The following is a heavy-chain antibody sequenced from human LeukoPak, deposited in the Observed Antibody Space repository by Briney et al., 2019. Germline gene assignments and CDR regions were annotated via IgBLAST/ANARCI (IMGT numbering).Heavy chain of an antibody. CDR3: AREGTRDFDWQNHAFDI. CDR1: GYTFTGYY. V-gene: IGHV1-2*02. Sequence: ASVKVSCKASGYTFTGYYMHWVRQAPGQGLEWMGWINPNSGGTNYAQKFQGRVTMTRDTSISTAYMELSRLRSDDTAVYYCAREGTRDFDWQNHAFDIWGQGTMVTVSS. CDR2: INPNSGGT. D-gene: IGHD3-9*01. J-gene: IGHJ3*02.